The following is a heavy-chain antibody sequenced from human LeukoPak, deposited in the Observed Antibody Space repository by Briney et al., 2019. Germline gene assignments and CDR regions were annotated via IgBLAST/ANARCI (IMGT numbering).Heavy chain of an antibody. CDR2: ISSSSSYI. D-gene: IGHD6-19*01. V-gene: IGHV3-21*01. J-gene: IGHJ4*02. CDR3: SVAGTLGLDY. Sequence: GGSLRLSCAASGFTFSSYSMNWVRRAPGKGLEWVSSISSSSSYIYYADSVKGRFTISRDNAKNSLYLQMNSLRAEDTAVYYCSVAGTLGLDYWGQGTLVTVSS. CDR1: GFTFSSYS.